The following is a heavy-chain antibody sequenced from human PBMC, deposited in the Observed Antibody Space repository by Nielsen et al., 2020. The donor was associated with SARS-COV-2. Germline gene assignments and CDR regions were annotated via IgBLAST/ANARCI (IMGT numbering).Heavy chain of an antibody. CDR3: ARQSGGVNWYFDL. CDR2: IDPSDSYT. D-gene: IGHD2-8*02. J-gene: IGHJ2*01. V-gene: IGHV5-10-1*01. CDR1: GYTFTTYW. Sequence: GESLKISCKTSGYTFTTYWIGWVRQMPGKGLEWMGRIDPSDSYTNYSPSFQGHVTISADKSISTAYLQWSSLKASDTAMYYCARQSGGVNWYFDLWGRGTLVTVSS.